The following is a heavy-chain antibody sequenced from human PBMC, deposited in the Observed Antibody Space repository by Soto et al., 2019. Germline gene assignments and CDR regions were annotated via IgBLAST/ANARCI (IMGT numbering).Heavy chain of an antibody. Sequence: SETLSLTCTVSGGSISSSSYYWGWIRQPPGKGLEWIGSIYYSGSTYYNPSLKSRVTISVDTSKNQFSLKLSSVTAADTAVYYCATSGRYYINFDYWGQGTLVTVSS. D-gene: IGHD3-22*01. V-gene: IGHV4-39*01. CDR1: GGSISSSSYY. CDR2: IYYSGST. CDR3: ATSGRYYINFDY. J-gene: IGHJ4*02.